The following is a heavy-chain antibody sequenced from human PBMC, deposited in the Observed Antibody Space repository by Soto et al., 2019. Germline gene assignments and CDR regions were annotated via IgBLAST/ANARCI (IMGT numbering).Heavy chain of an antibody. J-gene: IGHJ4*02. D-gene: IGHD2-21*02. CDR3: ARESLGYCGGDCQISY. CDR1: GFTFSSYE. Sequence: PGGSLRLSCAASGFTFSSYEMNWVRQAPGKGLEWVSYISSSGSTIYYADSVKGRFTISRDNAKNSLYLQMNSLRAEDTAVYYCARESLGYCGGDCQISYWGQGTLVTVS. CDR2: ISSSGSTI. V-gene: IGHV3-48*03.